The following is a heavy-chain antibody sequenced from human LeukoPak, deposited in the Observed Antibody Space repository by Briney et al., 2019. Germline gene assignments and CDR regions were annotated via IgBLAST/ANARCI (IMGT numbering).Heavy chain of an antibody. CDR2: IIPIFGTA. J-gene: IGHJ6*03. CDR1: GGTFSSYA. V-gene: IGHV1-69*06. Sequence: SVKVSCKASGGTFSSYAISWVRQAPGQGLEWMGGIIPIFGTANYAQKFQGRVTITADKSTSTAYMELSSLRSEDTAVYYCARVHPGWRGRIWGYYYYYMDVWGKGTTVTVSS. D-gene: IGHD1-14*01. CDR3: ARVHPGWRGRIWGYYYYYMDV.